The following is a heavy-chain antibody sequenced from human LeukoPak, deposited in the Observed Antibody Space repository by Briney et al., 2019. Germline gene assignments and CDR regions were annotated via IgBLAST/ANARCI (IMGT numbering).Heavy chain of an antibody. D-gene: IGHD3-10*01. CDR3: ARLACGSGSYHY. Sequence: NPSETLCLTPAVYGGSFSVYYWSWIRQPPGKGLGWIGEINHSVSTNYNPSLKSRVTISVDSSKNQFSLKLSSVCAAETDVYYCARLACGSGSYHYWGQGTLVTVSS. CDR2: INHSVST. CDR1: GGSFSVYY. V-gene: IGHV4-34*01. J-gene: IGHJ4*02.